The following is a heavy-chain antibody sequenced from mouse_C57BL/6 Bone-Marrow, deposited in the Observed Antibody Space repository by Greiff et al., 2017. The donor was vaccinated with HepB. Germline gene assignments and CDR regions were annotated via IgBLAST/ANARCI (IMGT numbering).Heavy chain of an antibody. CDR3: AREAPLYYGRYAMDY. D-gene: IGHD1-1*01. CDR2: ISDGGSYT. J-gene: IGHJ4*01. CDR1: GFTFSSYA. V-gene: IGHV5-4*01. Sequence: EVQLVESGGGLVKPGGSLKLSCAASGFTFSSYAMSWVRQTPEKRLEWVATISDGGSYTYYPDNVKGRFTISRDNAKNNLYLQMSHLKSEDTAMYYCAREAPLYYGRYAMDYWGQGTSVTVSS.